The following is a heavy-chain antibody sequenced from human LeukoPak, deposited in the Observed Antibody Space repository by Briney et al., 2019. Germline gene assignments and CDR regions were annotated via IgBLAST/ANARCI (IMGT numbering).Heavy chain of an antibody. CDR1: GFTFSSHA. CDR3: AKDEGRGYSYGSAY. D-gene: IGHD5-18*01. CDR2: IIGSGGST. Sequence: PSGGSLRLSCAASGFTFSSHAMSWGRQAPGKGLEWVSAIIGSGGSTYYADSVKGRFTISRDNSKNTLYLQMNSLRAEDTAVYYCAKDEGRGYSYGSAYWGQGTLVTVSS. J-gene: IGHJ4*02. V-gene: IGHV3-23*01.